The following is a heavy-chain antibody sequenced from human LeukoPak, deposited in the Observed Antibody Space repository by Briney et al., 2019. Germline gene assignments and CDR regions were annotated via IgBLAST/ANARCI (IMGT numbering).Heavy chain of an antibody. D-gene: IGHD6-19*01. CDR1: GFTFSDYW. CDR2: IKQDGSEK. J-gene: IGHJ4*02. V-gene: IGHV3-7*01. CDR3: ARDASIAVAGDY. Sequence: PGGSLRLSCVVSGFTFSDYWMNWVRQAPGKGLEWVANIKQDGSEKYYVDSVKGRFTISRDNAKNSLYLQMNSLRAEDTAVYYCARDASIAVAGDYWGQGTLVTVSS.